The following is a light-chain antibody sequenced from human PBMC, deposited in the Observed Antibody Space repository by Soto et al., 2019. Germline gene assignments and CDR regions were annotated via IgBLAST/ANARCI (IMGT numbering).Light chain of an antibody. V-gene: IGKV3-20*01. CDR3: QHYGGSFI. CDR2: NTS. Sequence: EIVLTQSPGTLSLSPGEGATVSCRVSQSINSKSLVWYQRKFGQAPSLLIYNTSSMATGIPDRFSGSGSGTDFTLSISRLEPEDFAVYYCQHYGGSFIFGPGTKVDFK. J-gene: IGKJ3*01. CDR1: QSINSKS.